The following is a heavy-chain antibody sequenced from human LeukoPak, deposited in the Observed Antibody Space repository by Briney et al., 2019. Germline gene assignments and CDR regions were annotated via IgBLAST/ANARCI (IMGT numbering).Heavy chain of an antibody. CDR3: AKDKNGSGYYYSYYMDV. D-gene: IGHD3-10*01. CDR1: GFTFSSYA. CDR2: ISGSGGST. Sequence: GGSLRLSCAASGFTFSSYAVSWVRQAPGKGLEWVSAISGSGGSTYYADSVKGRFTISRDNSKNTLYLQMNSLRAEDTAVYYCAKDKNGSGYYYSYYMDVWGKGTTVTVSS. J-gene: IGHJ6*03. V-gene: IGHV3-23*01.